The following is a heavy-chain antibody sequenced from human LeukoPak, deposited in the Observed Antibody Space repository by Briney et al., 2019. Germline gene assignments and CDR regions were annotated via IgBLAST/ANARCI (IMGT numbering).Heavy chain of an antibody. D-gene: IGHD1-26*01. CDR1: GYTFSEYY. J-gene: IGHJ4*02. Sequence: GASVKVSCKASGYTFSEYYMHWVRQAPGQGLEWMGWINTKSGGTNFAQKFQGRVTMTRDTSITTAYMELSSLRSEDTAVYYCAADPYSGSLDYWGQGTLVTVSS. CDR3: AADPYSGSLDY. CDR2: INTKSGGT. V-gene: IGHV1-2*02.